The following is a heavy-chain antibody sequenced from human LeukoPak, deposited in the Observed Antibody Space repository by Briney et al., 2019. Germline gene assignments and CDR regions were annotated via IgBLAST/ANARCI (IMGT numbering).Heavy chain of an antibody. D-gene: IGHD7-27*01. V-gene: IGHV3-7*01. CDR2: INQDGSET. CDR3: VRDLGHSRHYFEY. CDR1: GFTFSTYF. J-gene: IGHJ4*02. Sequence: GGSLRLSCAASGFTFSTYFMNWVRQTPGRGLEWMACINQDGSETYYVYSVRGRFTISRDNLKNSVYLQMNSLRAEDTAVYYCVRDLGHSRHYFEYWGQGALVTVSS.